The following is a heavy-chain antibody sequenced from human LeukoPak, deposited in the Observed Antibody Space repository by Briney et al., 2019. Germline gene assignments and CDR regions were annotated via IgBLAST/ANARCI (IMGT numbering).Heavy chain of an antibody. CDR3: TTGIRGD. CDR1: GLTVTNAW. V-gene: IGHV3-15*07. D-gene: IGHD3-10*01. CDR2: IASKTDGGAT. J-gene: IGHJ4*02. Sequence: GGSLRLSCSASGLTVTNAWMNWVRQAPGEGLDWVGRIASKTDGGATDYAAPVKGRFTISRDDSKNTLNLQMNSRKTEDTAVYYCTTGIRGDWGRGTLVTVSS.